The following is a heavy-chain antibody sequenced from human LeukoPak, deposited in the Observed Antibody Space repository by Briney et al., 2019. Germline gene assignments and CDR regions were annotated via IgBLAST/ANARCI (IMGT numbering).Heavy chain of an antibody. Sequence: GGSLRLSCAASGFTFSKSPMTWVRHDPGKGLEWVSSVDSSGVYTYYADSVKGRFTISRDNSKNTLFLQMNSLGVEDTAVYYCAKGSSSSRPYYFDYWGQGTLVTVSS. CDR2: VDSSGVYT. D-gene: IGHD6-6*01. J-gene: IGHJ4*02. CDR1: GFTFSKSP. V-gene: IGHV3-23*05. CDR3: AKGSSSSRPYYFDY.